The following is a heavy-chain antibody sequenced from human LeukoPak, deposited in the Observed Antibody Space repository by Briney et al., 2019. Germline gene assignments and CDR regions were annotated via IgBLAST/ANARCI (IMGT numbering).Heavy chain of an antibody. V-gene: IGHV3-48*04. CDR1: GFTFSSYW. Sequence: GGSLRLSCAASGFTFSSYWMHWVRQAPGKGLEWVPYISTTGSTVYYADSVEGRFTISRDNAKNLLYLQMNSLRAEDAAVYYCAKDIPHYYESSHGMDAWGQGTTVTVSS. CDR2: ISTTGSTV. D-gene: IGHD3-22*01. CDR3: AKDIPHYYESSHGMDA. J-gene: IGHJ6*02.